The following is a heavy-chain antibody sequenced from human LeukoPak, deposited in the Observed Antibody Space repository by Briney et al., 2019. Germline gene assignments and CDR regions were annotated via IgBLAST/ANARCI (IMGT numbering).Heavy chain of an antibody. CDR3: ARGGDYVWGSYRPFDY. V-gene: IGHV3-53*01. CDR1: GFTVSSNY. CDR2: IYSGGNT. D-gene: IGHD3-16*02. Sequence: GGSLRLSCAASGFTVSSNYMSWVRQAPGKGLEWVSVIYSGGNTYYADSVKGRFTISRDNSKNTLYLQMNSLRAEDTAVYYCARGGDYVWGSYRPFDYWGQGTLVTVSS. J-gene: IGHJ4*02.